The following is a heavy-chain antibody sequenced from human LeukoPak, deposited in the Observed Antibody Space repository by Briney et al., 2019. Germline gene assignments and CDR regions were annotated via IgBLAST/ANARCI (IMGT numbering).Heavy chain of an antibody. CDR2: IYYSGST. CDR1: GGSISSYY. CDR3: ARGAQLKSYGMDV. D-gene: IGHD3-10*01. V-gene: IGHV4-59*01. J-gene: IGHJ6*04. Sequence: SETLSLTCTVSGGSISSYYWSWIRQPPGKGLEWSGYIYYSGSTNYNSSLKSRVTISVDTSKNQFSLKLSSVTAADTAVYYCARGAQLKSYGMDVWGKGTTVTVSS.